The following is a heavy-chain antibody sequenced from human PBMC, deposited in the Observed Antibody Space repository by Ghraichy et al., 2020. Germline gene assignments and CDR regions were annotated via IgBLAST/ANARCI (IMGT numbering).Heavy chain of an antibody. J-gene: IGHJ3*02. CDR1: GFTFSSYG. Sequence: GGSLRLSCAASGFTFSSYGMHWVRQAPGKGLEWVAVISYDGSNKYYADSVKGRFTISRDNSKNTLYLQMNSLRAEDTAVYYCAKAASRYSRVVITKGDAFDIWGQGTMVTVSS. D-gene: IGHD3-22*01. CDR2: ISYDGSNK. V-gene: IGHV3-30*18. CDR3: AKAASRYSRVVITKGDAFDI.